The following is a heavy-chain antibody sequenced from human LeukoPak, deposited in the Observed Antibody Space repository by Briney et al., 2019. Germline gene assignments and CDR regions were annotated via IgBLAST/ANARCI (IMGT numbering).Heavy chain of an antibody. CDR3: AKVRSGSLDY. Sequence: GGSLRLSCAASGFSFSSDLMHWVRQAPGKGLVWVSHINSDGRSTRYADSVKGRFTISRDNAKNTLYLQMNSLRAEDTAVYYCAKVRSGSLDYWGQGTLVTVSS. V-gene: IGHV3-74*01. D-gene: IGHD1-26*01. J-gene: IGHJ4*02. CDR2: INSDGRST. CDR1: GFSFSSDL.